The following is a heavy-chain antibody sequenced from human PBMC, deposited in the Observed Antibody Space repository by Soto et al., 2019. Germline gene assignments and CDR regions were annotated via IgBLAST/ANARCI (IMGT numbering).Heavy chain of an antibody. V-gene: IGHV4-31*03. D-gene: IGHD6-6*01. CDR1: GGSISRGGYY. Sequence: PSENLSLTCTVSGGSISRGGYYWSWIRQHPGKGLAWIGYIYYSGSTYYKPSLKSRVNISVDTAKNKFSLKLSSVPAADMAVHDCARDPIAARPYNSYGMDVWGQGTKVTVCS. CDR2: IYYSGST. J-gene: IGHJ6*02. CDR3: ARDPIAARPYNSYGMDV.